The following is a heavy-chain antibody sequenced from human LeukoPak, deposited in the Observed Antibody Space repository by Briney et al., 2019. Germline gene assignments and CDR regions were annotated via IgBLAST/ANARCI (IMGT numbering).Heavy chain of an antibody. Sequence: GASVKVSCKASGYTFTGYYMHWVRQAPGQGLEWMGWINPNGGGTNYAHKFQGRVTMTRDTSISTAYMELSRLRSDDTAVYYCTAEYEDYFDYWGQGTLVTVSS. J-gene: IGHJ4*02. D-gene: IGHD6-6*01. CDR1: GYTFTGYY. CDR2: INPNGGGT. V-gene: IGHV1-2*02. CDR3: TAEYEDYFDY.